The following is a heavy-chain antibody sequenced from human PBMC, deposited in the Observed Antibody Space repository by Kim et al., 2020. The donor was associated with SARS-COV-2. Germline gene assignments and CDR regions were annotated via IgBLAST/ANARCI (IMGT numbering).Heavy chain of an antibody. CDR3: TRVFFGAGDNGFDY. D-gene: IGHD4-17*01. Sequence: GGSLRLSCTASGFTFGDYAMSWFRQAPGKGLEWVGFIRSKAYGGTTEYAASVKGRFTISRDDSKSIAYLQMNSLKTEDTAVYYCTRVFFGAGDNGFDYWGQGTLVTVSS. CDR1: GFTFGDYA. J-gene: IGHJ4*02. CDR2: IRSKAYGGTT. V-gene: IGHV3-49*03.